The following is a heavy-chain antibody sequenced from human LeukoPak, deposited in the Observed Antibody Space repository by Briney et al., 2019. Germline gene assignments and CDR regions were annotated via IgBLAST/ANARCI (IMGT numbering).Heavy chain of an antibody. CDR1: GFTLSSYA. CDR2: VDGGGGGT. V-gene: IGHV3-23*01. CDR3: AKQSAGSAAWYSLHYDF. D-gene: IGHD6-13*01. Sequence: GGSLRLSCAASGFTLSSYAMTWVRQAPGRGLEWVSSVDGGGGGTYYADSVKGRLTISRDNSKDTLYLQMNGLRAEDTAVYFCAKQSAGSAAWYSLHYDFWGQGTLVTVSS. J-gene: IGHJ4*02.